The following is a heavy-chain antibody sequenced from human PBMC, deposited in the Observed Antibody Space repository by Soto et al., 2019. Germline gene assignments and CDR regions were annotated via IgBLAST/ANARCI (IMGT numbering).Heavy chain of an antibody. V-gene: IGHV4-59*08. CDR3: ARHDHGDAFDI. Sequence: SETLSLTCTVSGGSISSYYWSWIRQPPGKGLEWIGYIYYSGSTNYNPSLKSRVTISVDTSKNQFSLKLSSVTAADTAVYYCARHDHGDAFDIWGKGTMVTVSS. CDR2: IYYSGST. CDR1: GGSISSYY. J-gene: IGHJ3*02.